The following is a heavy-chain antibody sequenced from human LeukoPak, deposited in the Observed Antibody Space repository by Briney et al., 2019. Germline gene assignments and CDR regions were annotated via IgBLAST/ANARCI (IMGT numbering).Heavy chain of an antibody. J-gene: IGHJ4*02. Sequence: GESLKISCKGSRYSFTSYWIGWVRQMPGKGLEWMGIIYPGDSDTRYSPSFQGQVTISADKSISTAYLQWSSLKASDTAMYYCARLPSQGSSSWEGDYWGQGTLVTVSS. CDR1: RYSFTSYW. V-gene: IGHV5-51*01. D-gene: IGHD6-13*01. CDR2: IYPGDSDT. CDR3: ARLPSQGSSSWEGDY.